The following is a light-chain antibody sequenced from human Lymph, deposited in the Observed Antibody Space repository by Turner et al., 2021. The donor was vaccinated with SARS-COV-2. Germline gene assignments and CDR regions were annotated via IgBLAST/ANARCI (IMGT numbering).Light chain of an antibody. CDR3: QAWDSSTVV. Sequence: SYELTQPPSVSVFPGQPASITCSGDKLGDKSAYWYHQKPGQSPVLVIYQDVKRPSGIPERFSGSNSGNTATLTISGTQAMDEADYYCQAWDSSTVVFGGGTKLTVL. V-gene: IGLV3-1*01. J-gene: IGLJ2*01. CDR1: KLGDKS. CDR2: QDV.